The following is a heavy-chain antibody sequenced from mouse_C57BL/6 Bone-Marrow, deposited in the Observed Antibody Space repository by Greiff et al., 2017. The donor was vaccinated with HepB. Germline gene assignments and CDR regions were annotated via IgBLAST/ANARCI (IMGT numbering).Heavy chain of an antibody. CDR1: GFSFNTYA. D-gene: IGHD2-2*01. Sequence: GGGLVQPKGSLTLSCAASGFSFNTYAMNWVRQAPGKGLEWVARIRSKSNNYATYYADSVKDRFTISRDDSESMLYLQMNNLKTEDTAMYYCGGYDVDYAMDYWGQGTSVTVSS. CDR2: IRSKSNNYAT. V-gene: IGHV10-1*01. J-gene: IGHJ4*01. CDR3: GGYDVDYAMDY.